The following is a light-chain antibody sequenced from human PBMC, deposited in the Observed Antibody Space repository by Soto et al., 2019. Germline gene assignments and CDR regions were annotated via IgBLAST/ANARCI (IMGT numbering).Light chain of an antibody. CDR3: QQYGSSRWT. CDR1: QSVSSN. Sequence: EIVMTQSPATLSVSPGERATLSSRASQSVSSNLAWYQQKPGQAPRLLIYGASTRATGIPARFSGSGSATEFTLTISRLEPEDFAVYYCQQYGSSRWTFGQGTKVDIK. J-gene: IGKJ1*01. CDR2: GAS. V-gene: IGKV3-15*01.